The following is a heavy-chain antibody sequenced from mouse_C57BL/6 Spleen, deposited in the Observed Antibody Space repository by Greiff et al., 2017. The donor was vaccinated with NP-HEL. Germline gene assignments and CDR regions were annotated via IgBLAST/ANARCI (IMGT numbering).Heavy chain of an antibody. D-gene: IGHD1-1*01. Sequence: VQRVESGPGLVQPSQSLSITCTDSGFSLTSYGVHWVRQSPGKGLVWLGVIWRAGSTDYNAAFMYRLSITKDNSKSQVFFKMNSQQADDTAIDYCAKRSYGSSYAMDYWGQGTSVTVSS. CDR3: AKRSYGSSYAMDY. J-gene: IGHJ4*01. CDR2: IWRAGST. V-gene: IGHV2-5*01. CDR1: GFSLTSYG.